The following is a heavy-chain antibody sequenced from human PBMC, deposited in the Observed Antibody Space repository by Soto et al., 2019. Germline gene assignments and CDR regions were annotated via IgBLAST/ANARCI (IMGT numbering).Heavy chain of an antibody. CDR3: ARSQGSSTSLEIYYYYYYGMDV. D-gene: IGHD2-2*01. V-gene: IGHV1-69*01. CDR2: IIPISGTA. Sequence: QVQLVQSGAEAKKPGSSVKVSCKASGGTFSSYAISWVRQAPGRGLEWMGGIIPISGTANYAQKFQGRVTITADESTSTAYMELSSLRSEDTAVYYCARSQGSSTSLEIYYYYYYGMDVWGQGTTVTVSS. J-gene: IGHJ6*02. CDR1: GGTFSSYA.